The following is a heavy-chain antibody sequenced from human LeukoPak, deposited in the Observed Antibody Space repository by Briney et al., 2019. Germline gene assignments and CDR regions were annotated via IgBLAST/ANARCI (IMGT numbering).Heavy chain of an antibody. CDR3: ARDPYSGYGNFDY. D-gene: IGHD5-12*01. Sequence: ASVKVSCKASGYTFTGYYMHWVRQAPGQGLEWMGWVNPNSGGTNYAQKFQGRVTMTRDTSISTAYMELSRLRSDDTAVYYCARDPYSGYGNFDYWGQGTLVTVSS. V-gene: IGHV1-2*02. CDR2: VNPNSGGT. CDR1: GYTFTGYY. J-gene: IGHJ4*02.